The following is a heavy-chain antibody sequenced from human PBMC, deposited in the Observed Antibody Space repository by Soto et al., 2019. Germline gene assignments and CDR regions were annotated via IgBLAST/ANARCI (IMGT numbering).Heavy chain of an antibody. CDR1: GFTVSSNY. V-gene: IGHV3-66*01. CDR2: IYSGGST. J-gene: IGHJ5*02. D-gene: IGHD2-15*01. CDR3: ARTILVVASTRRRWFDP. Sequence: GGSLRLSCAASGFTVSSNYMSWVRQAPGKGLEWVSVIYSGGSTYYADSVKGRFTIFRDNSKMTLYLQMNSLRAEYAAVDYGARTILVVASTRRRWFDPWGQGTLVTVSS.